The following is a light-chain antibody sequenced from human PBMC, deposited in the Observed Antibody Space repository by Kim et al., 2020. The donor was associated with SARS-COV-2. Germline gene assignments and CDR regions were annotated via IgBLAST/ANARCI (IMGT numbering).Light chain of an antibody. CDR1: SSNIGAGFD. J-gene: IGLJ3*02. Sequence: QRVTISCTGSSSNIGAGFDVHWYQQLPGTVPKLLIYDNNRRPSGVPDRFSASKSGTSASLAITGLQAEDEADYYCQSYDSSLSIGVFGGGTQLTVL. V-gene: IGLV1-40*01. CDR3: QSYDSSLSIGV. CDR2: DNN.